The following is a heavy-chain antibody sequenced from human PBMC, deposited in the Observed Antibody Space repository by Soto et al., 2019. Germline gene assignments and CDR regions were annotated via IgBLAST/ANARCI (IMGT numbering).Heavy chain of an antibody. J-gene: IGHJ5*02. D-gene: IGHD2-2*02. CDR3: TRVLYGTS. Sequence: TGGSLRLSCAGYGFTFSSYEMNWVRQAPGKGLEWVSFISGSGTTTYYADSVRGRFTISRDNTKNSPYLQMNSLSAEDTGVYYCTRVLYGTSWGQGTLVTVSS. CDR2: ISGSGTTT. V-gene: IGHV3-48*03. CDR1: GFTFSSYE.